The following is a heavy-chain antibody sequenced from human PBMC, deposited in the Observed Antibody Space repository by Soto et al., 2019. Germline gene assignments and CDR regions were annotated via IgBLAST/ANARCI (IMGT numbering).Heavy chain of an antibody. V-gene: IGHV4-30-2*01. CDR2: IYHSGST. CDR1: GGSISSGGYS. D-gene: IGHD4-17*01. Sequence: QLQLQESGSGLVKPSQTLSLTCAVSGGSISSGGYSWSWIRQPPGKGLEWIGYIYHSGSTYYNPSLKSRVTRSVDRSKNQFALKLSSVTAADTAVYYCARASTTVTPLDYWGQGTLVTVSS. CDR3: ARASTTVTPLDY. J-gene: IGHJ4*02.